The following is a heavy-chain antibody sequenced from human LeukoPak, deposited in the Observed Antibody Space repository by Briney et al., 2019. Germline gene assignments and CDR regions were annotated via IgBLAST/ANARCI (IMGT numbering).Heavy chain of an antibody. CDR3: PSGGDGYLVFDY. J-gene: IGHJ4*02. CDR2: IYYSGST. V-gene: IGHV4-59*01. D-gene: IGHD3-16*01. Sequence: PSETLSLTCTVSGGSISSYYWSWIRQPPGKGLEWIGYIYYSGSTNYNPSLKSRVTISVDTSKNQFSLKLSSVTAADTAVYYCPSGGDGYLVFDYWGQGTLVTVST. CDR1: GGSISSYY.